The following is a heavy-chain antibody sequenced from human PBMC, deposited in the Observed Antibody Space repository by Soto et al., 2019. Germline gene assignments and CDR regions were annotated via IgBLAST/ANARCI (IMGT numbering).Heavy chain of an antibody. CDR3: PRYLEELDYRSDLYAFDT. Sequence: SETLSLTCTVSGGSISSGDYYWSWVRQPPGKGLEWIAYIYYSGTTYYNPSLKSRVTMSRDTSKNQFSRKVESVTAAATAVYYWPRYLEELDYRSDLYAFDTWGQGKMGT. D-gene: IGHD6-19*01. V-gene: IGHV4-30-4*01. CDR2: IYYSGTT. J-gene: IGHJ3*02. CDR1: GGSISSGDYY.